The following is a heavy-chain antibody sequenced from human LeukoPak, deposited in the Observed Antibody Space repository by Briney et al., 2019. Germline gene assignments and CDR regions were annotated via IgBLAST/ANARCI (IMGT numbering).Heavy chain of an antibody. Sequence: PSETLSLTCTVSGGSISSYYWSWIRQPPGKGLEWIGYIYYSGSTNYNPSLKSRVTISVDTSENQFSLKLSSVTAADTAVYYCARVSQLWLNGMDVWGQGTTVTVSS. CDR1: GGSISSYY. D-gene: IGHD5-18*01. V-gene: IGHV4-59*01. CDR3: ARVSQLWLNGMDV. CDR2: IYYSGST. J-gene: IGHJ6*02.